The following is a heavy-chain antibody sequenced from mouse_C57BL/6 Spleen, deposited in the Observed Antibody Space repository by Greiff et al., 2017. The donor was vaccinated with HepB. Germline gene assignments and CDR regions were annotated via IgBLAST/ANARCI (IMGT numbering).Heavy chain of an antibody. CDR3: ARDGTLSWYFGV. D-gene: IGHD2-1*01. V-gene: IGHV1-55*01. CDR2: IYPGSGST. J-gene: IGHJ1*03. Sequence: QVQLQQPGAELVKPGASVKMSCKDSGYTFTRYWITWVKQRPGQGLEWIGDIYPGSGSTNYNEKFKSKATLTVDTSSSTAYMQLSSLTSEDSAVYYCARDGTLSWYFGVWGKGTTVTVSS. CDR1: GYTFTRYW.